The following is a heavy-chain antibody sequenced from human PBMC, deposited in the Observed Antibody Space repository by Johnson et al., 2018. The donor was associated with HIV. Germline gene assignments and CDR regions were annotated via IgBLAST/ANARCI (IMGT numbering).Heavy chain of an antibody. D-gene: IGHD1-14*01. V-gene: IGHV3-30*18. CDR2: ISYDGSKK. J-gene: IGHJ3*02. CDR1: GLTFSSFG. Sequence: QVQLVESGGGVVQPGRSLRLACAASGLTFSSFGMHWVRQAPGKGLEWVAVISYDGSKKYYADSVKGRFTISRDNSKNTLYLQMNSLRAEDTAVYYCAKDSETGSAPLDGAFDIWGQGTTVTVSS. CDR3: AKDSETGSAPLDGAFDI.